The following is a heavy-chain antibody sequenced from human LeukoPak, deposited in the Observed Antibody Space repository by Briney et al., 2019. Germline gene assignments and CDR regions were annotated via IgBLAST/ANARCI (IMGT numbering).Heavy chain of an antibody. V-gene: IGHV3-48*03. D-gene: IGHD3-10*01. CDR3: ARDYAYYGSGSYEQWVDP. CDR1: GFTFSSYE. J-gene: IGHJ5*02. Sequence: PGGSLRLSCAASGFTFSSYEMNWVRQAPGKGLEWVSYISSSGSTIYYADSVKGRFTISRDNAKNSLYLQMNSLRAEDTAVYYCARDYAYYGSGSYEQWVDPWGQGTLVTVSS. CDR2: ISSSGSTI.